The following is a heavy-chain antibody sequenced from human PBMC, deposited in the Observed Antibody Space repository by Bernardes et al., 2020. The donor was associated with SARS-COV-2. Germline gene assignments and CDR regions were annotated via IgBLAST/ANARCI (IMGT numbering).Heavy chain of an antibody. J-gene: IGHJ4*02. V-gene: IGHV3-23*01. CDR1: GFTFSNCA. Sequence: GSLSPSCAASGFTFSNCAMNWVRQAPGKGLEWVSALSGSGGTTYYADSVKGRFTISRDNSKNTVYLQMNSLRAEDTAVYYCAKEITMIVVARLDSWGQGTLVTVSS. CDR3: AKEITMIVVARLDS. CDR2: LSGSGGTT. D-gene: IGHD3-22*01.